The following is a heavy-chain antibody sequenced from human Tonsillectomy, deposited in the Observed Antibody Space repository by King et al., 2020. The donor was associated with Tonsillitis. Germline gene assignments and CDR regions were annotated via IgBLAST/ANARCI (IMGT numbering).Heavy chain of an antibody. D-gene: IGHD6-13*01. J-gene: IGHJ4*02. Sequence: VQLVESGGGLVQPAGSLRLSCAASGFTFSLYWMSWGRQAPGKGLEWVANIKQDGSEKYYVDSVKGRFTISRDNAKNSLYLQMSSLRAEDTAVYYCARGTSKQAPLDYWGQGTLVTVSS. CDR3: ARGTSKQAPLDY. CDR1: GFTFSLYW. V-gene: IGHV3-7*01. CDR2: IKQDGSEK.